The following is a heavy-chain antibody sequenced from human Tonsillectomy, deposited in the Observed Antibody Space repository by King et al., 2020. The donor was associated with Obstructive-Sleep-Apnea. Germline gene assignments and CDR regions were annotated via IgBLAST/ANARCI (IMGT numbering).Heavy chain of an antibody. CDR3: ARFDS. Sequence: VQLVESGGGLVQPGGSLRLSCAASGITISTYWMSWVRQAPGKGLEWVANINEDGSEKYYVDSVMGRFTISRDNAKNSLYLQMNSLSAEDTAVYYCARFDSWGQGTLVTVSS. V-gene: IGHV3-7*01. CDR2: INEDGSEK. J-gene: IGHJ4*02. CDR1: GITISTYW.